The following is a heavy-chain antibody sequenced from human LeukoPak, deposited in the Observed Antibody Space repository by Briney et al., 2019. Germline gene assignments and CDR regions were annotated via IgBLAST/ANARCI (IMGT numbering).Heavy chain of an antibody. CDR1: GGSISSYY. CDR3: ARLQSDYDFWSGYDRGIMGGNWFDP. Sequence: PSQTLSLTCSVSGGSISSYYWSWIRQPPGKGLEWIGSIYYSGSTYYNPSLKSRVTISVDTSKNQFSLKLSSVTAADTAVYYCARLQSDYDFWSGYDRGIMGGNWFDPWGQGTLVTVSS. V-gene: IGHV4-39*01. D-gene: IGHD3-3*01. CDR2: IYYSGST. J-gene: IGHJ5*02.